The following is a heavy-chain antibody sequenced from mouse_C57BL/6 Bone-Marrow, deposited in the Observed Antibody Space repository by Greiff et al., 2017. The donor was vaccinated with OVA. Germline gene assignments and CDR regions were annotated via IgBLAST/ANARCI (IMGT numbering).Heavy chain of an antibody. D-gene: IGHD2-1*01. CDR3: ARDPIYYGNYDAMDY. V-gene: IGHV5-4*01. CDR1: GFTFSSYA. Sequence: EVHLVESGGGLVKPGGSLKLSCAASGFTFSSYAMSWVRQTPEKRLEWVATISDGGSYTYYPDNVKGRFTISRDNAKNNLYLQMSHLKSEDTAMYYCARDPIYYGNYDAMDYWGQGTSVTVSS. CDR2: ISDGGSYT. J-gene: IGHJ4*01.